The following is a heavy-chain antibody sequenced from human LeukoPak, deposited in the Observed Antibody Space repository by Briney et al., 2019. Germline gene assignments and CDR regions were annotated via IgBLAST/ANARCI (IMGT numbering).Heavy chain of an antibody. J-gene: IGHJ5*02. D-gene: IGHD6-13*01. CDR1: GGTFSSYA. Sequence: GASVKVSCKASGGTFSSYAISWVRQAPGQGLEWMGRIIPILGIANYAQKFQGRVTITADKSTSTAYMELSSLRSEDTAVYYCATKSRRAAAGLSPWGQGTLVTVSS. CDR2: IIPILGIA. CDR3: ATKSRRAAAGLSP. V-gene: IGHV1-69*04.